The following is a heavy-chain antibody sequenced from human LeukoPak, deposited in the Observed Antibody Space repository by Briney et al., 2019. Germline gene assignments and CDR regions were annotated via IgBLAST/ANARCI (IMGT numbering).Heavy chain of an antibody. J-gene: IGHJ5*02. V-gene: IGHV3-30*02. CDR1: GFTFRNAW. CDR3: VVITQA. D-gene: IGHD2/OR15-2a*01. CDR2: IRYDGSNK. Sequence: GGSLRLSCTSSGFTFRNAWMTWVRQAPGKGLEWVAFIRYDGSNKYYADSVKGRFTISRDNSKNTLYLQMNSLRAEDTAVYYCVVITQAWGQGTLVTVSS.